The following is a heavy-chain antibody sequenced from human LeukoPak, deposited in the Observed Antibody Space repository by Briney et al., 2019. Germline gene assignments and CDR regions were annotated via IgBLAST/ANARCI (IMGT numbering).Heavy chain of an antibody. CDR3: GPLSRGYPYFDY. J-gene: IGHJ4*02. V-gene: IGHV1-2*02. D-gene: IGHD3-22*01. CDR2: INPNSGGT. Sequence: ASVKVSCQASGYTFTGYYMHWVRQAPGQGLEWMGWINPNSGGTNYAQKFQGRVTMTRDTSISTAYMELSRLRSDDTAVYYCGPLSRGYPYFDYWGQGTLVTVSS. CDR1: GYTFTGYY.